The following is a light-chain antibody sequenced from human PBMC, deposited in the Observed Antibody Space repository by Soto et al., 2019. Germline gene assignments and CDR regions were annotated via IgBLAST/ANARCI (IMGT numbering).Light chain of an antibody. V-gene: IGKV3-20*01. CDR2: GAS. CDR3: QQYGSSRWT. CDR1: QSVSSTY. Sequence: EIVLTQSPDTLSLFPGERATLSCRASQSVSSTYLAWYQQKRCQAPRLLIFGASSRATGIPDRFSGSGSGTDFTLTISRLEPEDFAVYSCQQYGSSRWTFGQGTKVEIK. J-gene: IGKJ1*01.